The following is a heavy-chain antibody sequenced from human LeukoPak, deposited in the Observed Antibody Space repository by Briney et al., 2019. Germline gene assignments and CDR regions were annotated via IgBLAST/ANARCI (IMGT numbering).Heavy chain of an antibody. D-gene: IGHD2-15*01. CDR1: GLTFSSYS. V-gene: IGHV3-48*04. Sequence: GGSLRLSCAASGLTFSSYSMNWVRQAPGKGLEWVSYISSTSSTTYYADSVKGRFTISRDNAKNSLYLQMNSLRAEDTAVYFCARKNTQDAFDIWGQGTMVTVSS. CDR3: ARKNTQDAFDI. J-gene: IGHJ3*02. CDR2: ISSTSSTT.